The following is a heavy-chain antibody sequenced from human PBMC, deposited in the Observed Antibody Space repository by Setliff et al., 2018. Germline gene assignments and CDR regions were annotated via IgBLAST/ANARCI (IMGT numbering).Heavy chain of an antibody. Sequence: PSETLSLTCAVYGGSFRGFYWTWIRQPPGKGLEWIGEINHSGSSVYNPSLESRVSISVDTSKNQISLNLNSVTVADMAVYYCARQIRPGIALTGGLDYWGQGALVTVSS. CDR3: ARQIRPGIALTGGLDY. D-gene: IGHD2-8*02. V-gene: IGHV4-34*01. CDR2: INHSGSS. CDR1: GGSFRGFY. J-gene: IGHJ4*02.